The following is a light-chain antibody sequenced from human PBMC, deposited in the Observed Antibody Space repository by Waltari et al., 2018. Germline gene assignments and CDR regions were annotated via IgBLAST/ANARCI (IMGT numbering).Light chain of an antibody. CDR2: GAS. CDR3: QQYGSSPLYT. J-gene: IGKJ2*01. V-gene: IGKV3-20*01. CDR1: QSVSSSY. Sequence: EIVLTQSPGTLSLSPGARATLSCRASQSVSSSYLAWYRQKPGQAPRLLIYGASSRATGIPDRFSGSGSGTDFTLTISRLEPEDFAVYYCQQYGSSPLYTFGQGTKLEIK.